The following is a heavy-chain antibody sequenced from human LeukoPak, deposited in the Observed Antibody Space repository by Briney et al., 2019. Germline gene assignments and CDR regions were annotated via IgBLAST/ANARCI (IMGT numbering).Heavy chain of an antibody. CDR2: ISDGGSST. J-gene: IGHJ6*04. V-gene: IGHV3-23*01. D-gene: IGHD3-10*01. CDR1: EFTFSTYG. CDR3: AKRVRYGSGNYHFDH. Sequence: GGTLRLSCAASEFTFSTYGMSWVRQAPGKGLEWVSAISDGGSSTYYADSVKGRFTISKNTLYLQMNSLTAEDTAVYYCAKRVRYGSGNYHFDHWGKGTTVTVSS.